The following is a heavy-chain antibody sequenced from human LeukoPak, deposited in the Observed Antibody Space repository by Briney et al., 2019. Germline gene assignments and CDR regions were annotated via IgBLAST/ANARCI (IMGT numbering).Heavy chain of an antibody. Sequence: GASVKVSCKASGYTFTSYYMHWVRQAPGQGLEWMGIINPSGGNTGYAQKFQGRVTITRNTSISTAYMELSSLRSEDTAVYYCARKSGGYYYYFDYWGQGTLVTVSS. CDR1: GYTFTSYY. J-gene: IGHJ4*02. CDR2: INPSGGNT. V-gene: IGHV1-46*01. CDR3: ARKSGGYYYYFDY. D-gene: IGHD3-22*01.